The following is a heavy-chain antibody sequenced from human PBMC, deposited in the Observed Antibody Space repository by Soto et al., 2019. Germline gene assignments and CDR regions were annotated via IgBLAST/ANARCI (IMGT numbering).Heavy chain of an antibody. CDR3: ARSRGGNRVLSFDY. CDR1: GGSISSGGYS. Sequence: QLQLQESGSGLVKPSQTLSLTCAVSGGSISSGGYSWSWIRQPPGKGLEWIGYIYHSGSTYYNPSLKSRVTISVDRSKNQFSLKLSSVTAADTAVYYCARSRGGNRVLSFDYWGQGTLVTVSS. J-gene: IGHJ4*02. CDR2: IYHSGST. V-gene: IGHV4-30-2*01. D-gene: IGHD6-19*01.